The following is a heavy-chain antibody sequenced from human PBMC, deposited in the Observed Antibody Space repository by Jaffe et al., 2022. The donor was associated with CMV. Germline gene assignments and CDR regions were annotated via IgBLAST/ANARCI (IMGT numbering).Heavy chain of an antibody. V-gene: IGHV3-33*01. D-gene: IGHD6-19*01. Sequence: QVQLVESGGGVVQPGRSLRLSCAASGFTFSSYGMHWVRQAPGKGLEWVAVIWYDGSNKYYADSVKGRFTISRDNSKNTLYLQMNSLRAEDTAVYYCARDHSSGWRRAFDIWGQGTMVTVSS. CDR3: ARDHSSGWRRAFDI. CDR2: IWYDGSNK. J-gene: IGHJ3*02. CDR1: GFTFSSYG.